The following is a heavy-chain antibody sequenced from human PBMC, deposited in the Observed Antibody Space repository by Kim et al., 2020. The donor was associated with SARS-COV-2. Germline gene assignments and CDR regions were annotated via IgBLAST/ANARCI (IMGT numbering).Heavy chain of an antibody. CDR1: GFTFTSSA. CDR3: AADIEWDVVQFDP. J-gene: IGHJ5*02. V-gene: IGHV1-58*01. D-gene: IGHD5-12*01. Sequence: SVKVSCKASGFTFTSSAVQWVRQARGQRLEWIGWIVVGSGNTNYAQKFQERVTITRDMSTSTAYMELSSLRSEDTAVYYCAADIEWDVVQFDPWGQGTLVTVSS. CDR2: IVVGSGNT.